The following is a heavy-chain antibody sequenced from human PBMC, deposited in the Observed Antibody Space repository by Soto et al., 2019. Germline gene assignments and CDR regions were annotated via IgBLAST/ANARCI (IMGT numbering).Heavy chain of an antibody. CDR2: IRYDGSNK. CDR3: AKGGWELPPPAAFDI. V-gene: IGHV3-33*06. Sequence: GGSLRLSCAASGFTFSSYGMHWVRQAPGKGLEWVAVIRYDGSNKYYADSVKGRFTISRDNSKNTLYLQMNSLRAEDTAVYYCAKGGWELPPPAAFDIWGQGTMVTVSS. D-gene: IGHD1-26*01. J-gene: IGHJ3*02. CDR1: GFTFSSYG.